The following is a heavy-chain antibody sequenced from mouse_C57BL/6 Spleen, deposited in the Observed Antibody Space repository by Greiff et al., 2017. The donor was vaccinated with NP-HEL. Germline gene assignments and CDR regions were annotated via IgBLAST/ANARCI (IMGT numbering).Heavy chain of an antibody. Sequence: QVQLKQPGAELVMPGASVKLSCKASGYTFTSYWMHWVKQRPGQGLEWIGEIDPSDSYTNYNQKFKGKSTLTVDKSSSTAYMQLSSLTSEDSAVYYCARSMITTRGWFAYWGQGTLVTVSA. CDR3: ARSMITTRGWFAY. CDR1: GYTFTSYW. CDR2: IDPSDSYT. V-gene: IGHV1-69*01. J-gene: IGHJ3*01. D-gene: IGHD2-4*01.